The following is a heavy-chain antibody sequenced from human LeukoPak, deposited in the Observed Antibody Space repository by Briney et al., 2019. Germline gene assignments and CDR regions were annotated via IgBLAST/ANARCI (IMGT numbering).Heavy chain of an antibody. V-gene: IGHV4-30-4*01. CDR1: GGSTSSGDFY. J-gene: IGHJ4*02. D-gene: IGHD3/OR15-3a*01. CDR2: IHYSGSS. Sequence: PLETLSLTCTVSGGSTSSGDFYWSWIRQPPGKGLEWIGYIHYSGSSYYNPSLKSRVNISVETSKNQFSLKLSSVTAADTAVYYCARVWAGLFDYWGRGTLVTVSS. CDR3: ARVWAGLFDY.